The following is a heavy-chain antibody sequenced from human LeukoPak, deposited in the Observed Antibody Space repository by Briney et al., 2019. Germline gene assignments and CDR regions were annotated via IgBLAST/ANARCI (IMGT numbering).Heavy chain of an antibody. J-gene: IGHJ3*02. CDR1: GFTFSNYW. V-gene: IGHV3-74*01. CDR2: INSDGSST. CDR3: ERGGALTYAFDI. Sequence: PGGSLRLSCAASGFTFSNYWMNWVPQAPGKGLVWVSRINSDGSSTSYADSVKGRFTISRDNAKNTLYLQMNSQRAEDTAVYYCERGGALTYAFDIWGQGTMVTVSS. D-gene: IGHD3-9*01.